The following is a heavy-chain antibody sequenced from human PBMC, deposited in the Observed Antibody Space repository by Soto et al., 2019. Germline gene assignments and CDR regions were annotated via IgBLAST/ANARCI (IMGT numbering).Heavy chain of an antibody. D-gene: IGHD3-3*01. CDR2: ISSSSSYI. CDR1: GFTFSSYS. CDR3: GRAGSGYYTAY. V-gene: IGHV3-21*01. Sequence: GGSLRLSCAASGFTFSSYSMNWVRQAPGKGLEWVSSISSSSSYIYYADSVKGRFTISRDNAKNSLYLQMHSLRAEDTAVYYCGRAGSGYYTAYWGQGTRVTVSS. J-gene: IGHJ4*02.